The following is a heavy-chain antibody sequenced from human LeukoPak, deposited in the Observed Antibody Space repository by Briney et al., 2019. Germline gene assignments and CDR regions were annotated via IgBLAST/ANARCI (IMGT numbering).Heavy chain of an antibody. Sequence: PGRSLRLSCAASGFTFSSYGMHWVRQAPGKGLEWVAVISYDGSNKYYADSVKGRFTISRDNSKNTLYLQMNSLRAEDTAVYYCAKVGGYGSAPSDYWGQGTLVTVSS. V-gene: IGHV3-30*18. CDR3: AKVGGYGSAPSDY. CDR1: GFTFSSYG. D-gene: IGHD3-10*01. J-gene: IGHJ4*02. CDR2: ISYDGSNK.